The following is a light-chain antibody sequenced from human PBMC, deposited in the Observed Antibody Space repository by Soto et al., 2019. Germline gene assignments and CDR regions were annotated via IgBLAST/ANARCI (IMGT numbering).Light chain of an antibody. CDR3: MQTLQNPT. Sequence: DVVLTQSPPVLPVTPGEPAAISCRSSQSLLHSNGFSYLDWFLQKPGQSPQLLIYLSSRRASGGHERLSGSGSGTDFTLRISRVEAEDVGVIYYMQTLQNPTFGQGTKLEIK. CDR1: QSLLHSNGFSY. V-gene: IGKV2-28*01. CDR2: LSS. J-gene: IGKJ2*01.